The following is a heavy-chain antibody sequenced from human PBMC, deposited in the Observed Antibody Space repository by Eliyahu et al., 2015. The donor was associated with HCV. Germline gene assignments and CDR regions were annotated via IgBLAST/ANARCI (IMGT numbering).Heavy chain of an antibody. D-gene: IGHD3-10*01. CDR1: GGSIXXSSXY. V-gene: IGHV4-39*01. CDR3: ASLLLWFGELSSFAWFDP. J-gene: IGHJ5*02. CDR2: IYSSGST. Sequence: QLQLQESGPGLVKPSETLSLXCXVSGGSIXXSSXYWGWIRQPPGKGLEWIGSIYSSGSTYYNPSLKXRVTISVDTSKNQFSLKLSSMTAADTAVYYCASLLLWFGELSSFAWFDPWGQGTLVTVSS.